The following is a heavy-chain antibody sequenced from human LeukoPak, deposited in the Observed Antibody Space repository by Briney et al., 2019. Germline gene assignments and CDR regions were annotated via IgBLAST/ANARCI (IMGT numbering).Heavy chain of an antibody. J-gene: IGHJ4*02. CDR1: GFTFGSYG. Sequence: GRSLRLSCAASGFTFGSYGMHWVRQAPGKGLEWVAVISYDGSNKYYADSVKGRFTISRDNSKNALYLQMNSLRAEDTAVYYCAKDHLDYDILTGLDYWGQGTLVTVSS. CDR3: AKDHLDYDILTGLDY. D-gene: IGHD3-9*01. V-gene: IGHV3-30*18. CDR2: ISYDGSNK.